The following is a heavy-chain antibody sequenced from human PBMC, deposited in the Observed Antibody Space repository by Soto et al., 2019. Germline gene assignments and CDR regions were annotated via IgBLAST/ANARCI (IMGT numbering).Heavy chain of an antibody. J-gene: IGHJ4*02. CDR3: ASGGWGSSWYEGGSRIDY. CDR2: IGVAGDT. CDR1: GFTFSSYD. D-gene: IGHD6-13*01. V-gene: IGHV3-13*01. Sequence: EVQLVESGGGLVQPGGSLRLSCAASGFTFSSYDMHWVRQVAGKGLEWVSAIGVAGDTYYPDSVKRRFTISRENAKNSLYLQMNSLRAEDTAVYYCASGGWGSSWYEGGSRIDYWGQGTLVTVSS.